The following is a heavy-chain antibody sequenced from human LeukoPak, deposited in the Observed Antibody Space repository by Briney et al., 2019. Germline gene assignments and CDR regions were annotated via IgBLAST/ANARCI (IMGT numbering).Heavy chain of an antibody. Sequence: AGGSLRLSCAASGFTFTSYWMHWVRQAPGKGLVWVSRVHNDGTTTTYADSVKGRFTISRDNAKNTLYLQMHSLRAEDTAVYYCARGGVLAAQSSNLGALNIWGQGTMVTVSS. CDR1: GFTFTSYW. V-gene: IGHV3-74*01. J-gene: IGHJ3*02. D-gene: IGHD6-6*01. CDR3: ARGGVLAAQSSNLGALNI. CDR2: VHNDGTTT.